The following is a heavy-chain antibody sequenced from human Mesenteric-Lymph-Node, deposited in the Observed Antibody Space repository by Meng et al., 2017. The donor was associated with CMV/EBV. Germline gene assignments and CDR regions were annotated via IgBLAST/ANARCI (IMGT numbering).Heavy chain of an antibody. CDR2: ISSSSSYI. J-gene: IGHJ4*02. CDR1: GFTFSSYA. CDR3: ARSGYYDSSGYYYAFDY. V-gene: IGHV3-21*01. D-gene: IGHD3-22*01. Sequence: ETLSLTCAASGFTFSSYAMSWVRQAPGKGLEWVSSISSSSSYIYYADSVKGRFTISRDNAKNSLYLQMNSLRAEDTAVYYCARSGYYDSSGYYYAFDYWGQGTLVTVSS.